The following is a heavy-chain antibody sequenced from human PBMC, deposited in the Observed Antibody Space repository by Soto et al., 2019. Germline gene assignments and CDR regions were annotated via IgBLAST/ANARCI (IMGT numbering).Heavy chain of an antibody. V-gene: IGHV4-59*01. D-gene: IGHD4-4*01. CDR3: ARDLRVDYSNYGWGDYYYGMDV. J-gene: IGHJ6*02. CDR1: GGSISSYY. CDR2: IYYSGST. Sequence: SETLSLTCTVSGGSISSYYWSWIRQPPGKGLEWIGYIYYSGSTNYNPSLKSRVTISVDTSKNQFSLKLSSVTAADTAVYYCARDLRVDYSNYGWGDYYYGMDVWGQGTTVTVSS.